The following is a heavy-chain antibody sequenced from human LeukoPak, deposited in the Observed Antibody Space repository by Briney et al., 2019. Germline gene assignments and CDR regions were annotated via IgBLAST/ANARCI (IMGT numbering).Heavy chain of an antibody. J-gene: IGHJ5*02. CDR3: ARDAGWPNNWFDP. CDR1: GGSISSYY. V-gene: IGHV4-59*01. CDR2: IYYSGST. D-gene: IGHD2-15*01. Sequence: SETLSLTCTVSGGSISSYYWSWIRQPPGKGLEWIGYIYYSGSTNYNPSLKSRVTISVDTSKNQFSLKLSSVTAADTAVYYCARDAGWPNNWFDPWGQGTLVTVSS.